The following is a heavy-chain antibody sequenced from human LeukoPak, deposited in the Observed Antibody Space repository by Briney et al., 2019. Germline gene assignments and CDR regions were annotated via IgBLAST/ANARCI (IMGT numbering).Heavy chain of an antibody. J-gene: IGHJ4*02. CDR3: ASSSRNYYYDSSGGFDY. V-gene: IGHV1-2*02. D-gene: IGHD3-22*01. CDR1: GYTFTGYY. CDR2: INPNSGGT. Sequence: ASVKVSCKASGYTFTGYYMHWVRQAPGQGLEGMGWINPNSGGTNYAQKFQGRVTMTRDTSISTAYMELSRLRSDDTAVYYCASSSRNYYYDSSGGFDYWGQGTLVTVSS.